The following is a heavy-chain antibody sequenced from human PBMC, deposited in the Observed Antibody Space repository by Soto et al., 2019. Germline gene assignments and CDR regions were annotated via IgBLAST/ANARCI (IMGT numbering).Heavy chain of an antibody. CDR1: GYTLTELS. Sequence: ASGKVSCKVSGYTLTELSMHWVRQAPGKGLEWMGGFDPEDGETIYAQKFQGRVTTTEDTSTDTAYMELSSLRSEDTAVYYCATDEFVGSFFAFDLWRQCTMFPVAS. D-gene: IGHD1-26*01. CDR3: ATDEFVGSFFAFDL. V-gene: IGHV1-24*01. J-gene: IGHJ3*01. CDR2: FDPEDGET.